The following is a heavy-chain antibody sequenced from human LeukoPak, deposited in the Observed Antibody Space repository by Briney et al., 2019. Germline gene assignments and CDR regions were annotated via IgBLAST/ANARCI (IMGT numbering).Heavy chain of an antibody. J-gene: IGHJ4*02. CDR3: ARDYDWAYLDY. CDR1: GFTFSSYS. V-gene: IGHV3-7*01. Sequence: GGSLRLSCAASGFTFSSYSMNWVRQAPGKGLEWVANIKQDGSEKNYVDSVKGRFTISRDNAKNSLYLQMNSLRAEDTAVYYCARDYDWAYLDYWGQGTLVTVSS. CDR2: IKQDGSEK. D-gene: IGHD3-9*01.